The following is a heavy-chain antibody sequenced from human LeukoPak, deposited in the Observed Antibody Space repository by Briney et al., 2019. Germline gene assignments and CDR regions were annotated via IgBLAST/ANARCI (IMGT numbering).Heavy chain of an antibody. D-gene: IGHD6-19*01. CDR1: GGSISSSSYY. J-gene: IGHJ4*02. CDR2: IYYTGST. Sequence: PSETLSLTCTVSGGSISSSSYYWGWIRQPPGKGLEWIGSIYYTGSTYYNPSLKNRVTISVDTSKNQFSLKLSSVTAADTAVYYCARGAGAYPGYSSGWYDYWGQGTLVTVSS. V-gene: IGHV4-39*07. CDR3: ARGAGAYPGYSSGWYDY.